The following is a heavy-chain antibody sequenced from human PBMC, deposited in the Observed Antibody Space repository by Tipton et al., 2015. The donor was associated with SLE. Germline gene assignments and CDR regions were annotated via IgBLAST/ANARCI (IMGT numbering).Heavy chain of an antibody. CDR2: ISHSGST. Sequence: TLSLTCAVSGGSISSNNWWSWVGQPPGKGLGWIGEISHSGSTKYNPSLKSRGTISVDKSNNQFSLRLSSVTAADTAVYYCARGSGGAYYDAFDIWGQGTLVTVSS. J-gene: IGHJ3*02. CDR3: ARGSGGAYYDAFDI. D-gene: IGHD1-26*01. V-gene: IGHV4-4*02. CDR1: GGSISSNNW.